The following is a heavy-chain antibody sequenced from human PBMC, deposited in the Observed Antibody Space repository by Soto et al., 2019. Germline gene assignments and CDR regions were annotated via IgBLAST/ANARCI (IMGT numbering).Heavy chain of an antibody. J-gene: IGHJ4*02. CDR1: GGSISSYY. V-gene: IGHV4-59*01. CDR3: ASSSWYHPFDY. D-gene: IGHD6-13*01. Sequence: PSETLSLTCTVSGGSISSYYWSWIRQPPGKGLEWIGYIYYSGSTNYNPSLKSRVTISVDTSKNQFSLKLSSVTAADTAVYYCASSSWYHPFDYWGQGTLVTVSS. CDR2: IYYSGST.